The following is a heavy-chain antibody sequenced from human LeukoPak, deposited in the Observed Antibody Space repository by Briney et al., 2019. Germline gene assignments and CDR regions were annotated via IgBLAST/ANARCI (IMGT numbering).Heavy chain of an antibody. CDR1: GGTFSGYY. J-gene: IGHJ4*02. V-gene: IGHV4-34*01. CDR3: ARGAYYDILTGYPPFDY. CDR2: SNDSGGT. Sequence: SETLSLTCAVYGGTFSGYYWSWIRQPPGKRLEWVGESNDSGGTNYNSSLKSRVTISADKSKNQVSLKLSSVTAADTAVYYCARGAYYDILTGYPPFDYWGQGTLVTVSS. D-gene: IGHD3-9*01.